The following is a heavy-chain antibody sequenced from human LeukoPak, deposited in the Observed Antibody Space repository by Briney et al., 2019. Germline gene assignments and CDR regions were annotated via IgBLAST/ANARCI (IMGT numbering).Heavy chain of an antibody. J-gene: IGHJ4*02. CDR3: ATDPGSYYDSSGYYV. CDR1: GGTFSNYA. D-gene: IGHD3-22*01. CDR2: VIPIFSTA. V-gene: IGHV1-69*13. Sequence: SVKVSCKASGGTFSNYAIGWVRQAPGQGLEWMGGVIPIFSTANYAQKFQGRVTITADESTSTAYMELSSLRSEDTAVYYCATDPGSYYDSSGYYVWGQGTLVTVSS.